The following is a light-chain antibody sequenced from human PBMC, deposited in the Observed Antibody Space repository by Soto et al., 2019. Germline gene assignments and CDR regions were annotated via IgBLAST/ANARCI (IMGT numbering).Light chain of an antibody. V-gene: IGKV4-1*01. CDR2: WAS. Sequence: DIVMTQSPDSLAVSLGERATINCKSSQSVLYSPTNKNYLAWYQQKPRQPPKLLISWASTRESGVPDRFSGSGSGTDFTLTISSLQAEDVAVYYCQQYYSSLTFGPGTKVDIK. J-gene: IGKJ3*01. CDR3: QQYYSSLT. CDR1: QSVLYSPTNKNY.